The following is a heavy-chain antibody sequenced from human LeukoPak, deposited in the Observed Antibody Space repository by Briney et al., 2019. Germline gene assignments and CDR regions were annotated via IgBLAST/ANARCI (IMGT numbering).Heavy chain of an antibody. CDR1: GYSFTSYW. CDR3: ARHLYSTGWYYFDY. Sequence: GEFLRISCQGSGYSFTSYWITWVRQMPGKGLEWMGRIDPSDSLTDYSPSFQGHVNISTDKSISTAYLQWSSLKASDTAMYYCARHLYSTGWYYFDYWGQGTQVTVSS. J-gene: IGHJ4*01. D-gene: IGHD6-19*01. CDR2: IDPSDSLT. V-gene: IGHV5-10-1*01.